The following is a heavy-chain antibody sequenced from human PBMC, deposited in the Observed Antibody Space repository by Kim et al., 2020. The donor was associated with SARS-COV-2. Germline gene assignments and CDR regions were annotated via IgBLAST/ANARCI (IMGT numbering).Heavy chain of an antibody. J-gene: IGHJ4*02. CDR3: VRYGRSYGAVL. Sequence: GGSLRLSCAGSGFSVSDYAIHWVRRAPGKGLQYVSATTRSGDGSFYADSVEGRFTISRDNSKNTLYPQMNSLRLEDTSMYYCVRYGRSYGAVLWGPGTLVIVSS. V-gene: IGHV3-64D*06. CDR1: GFSVSDYA. CDR2: TTRSGDGS. D-gene: IGHD5-18*01.